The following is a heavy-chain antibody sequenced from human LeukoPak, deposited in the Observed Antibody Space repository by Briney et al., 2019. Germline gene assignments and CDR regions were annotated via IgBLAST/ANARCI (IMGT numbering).Heavy chain of an antibody. CDR3: ARSRYWGPDY. V-gene: IGHV4-30-2*01. D-gene: IGHD2-8*02. CDR1: GGSISSGGYS. Sequence: SETLSLTCTVSGGSISSGGYSWRWIRQPPGKGLEWIGYIYHSGSTYYNPSLKSRVTISVDRSKNQFSLKLSSVTAADTAVYYCARSRYWGPDYWGQGTLVTVSS. J-gene: IGHJ4*02. CDR2: IYHSGST.